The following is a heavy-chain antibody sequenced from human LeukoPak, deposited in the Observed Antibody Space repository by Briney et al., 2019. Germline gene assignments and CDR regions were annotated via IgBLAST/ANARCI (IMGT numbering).Heavy chain of an antibody. Sequence: PSETLSLTCAVYGRSFSGYYWSWIRQPPGKGLEWIGEINHSGSTNYNPSLKSRVTISVDTSKNQFSLKLSSVTAADTAVYYCARGDRGLVVPAANNYYYYGMDVWGKGTTVTVSS. D-gene: IGHD2-2*01. J-gene: IGHJ6*04. CDR2: INHSGST. CDR3: ARGDRGLVVPAANNYYYYGMDV. CDR1: GRSFSGYY. V-gene: IGHV4-34*01.